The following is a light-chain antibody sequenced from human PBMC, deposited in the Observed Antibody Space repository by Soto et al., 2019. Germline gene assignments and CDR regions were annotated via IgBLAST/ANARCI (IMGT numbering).Light chain of an antibody. V-gene: IGLV2-11*01. CDR3: CSYAGSSTHV. Sequence: QSVLTQPRSVSGSPGQSVTISCTGTSSVVGGYNYVSWYQQHPGKAPKLMIYDVSKRPSGVPDRFSGSKSGNTASLTISGLQADDEADSYCCSYAGSSTHVFGPVTEVTVL. CDR2: DVS. J-gene: IGLJ1*01. CDR1: SSVVGGYNY.